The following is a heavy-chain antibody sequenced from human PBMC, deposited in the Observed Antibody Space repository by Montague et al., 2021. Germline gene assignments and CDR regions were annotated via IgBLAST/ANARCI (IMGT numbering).Heavy chain of an antibody. J-gene: IGHJ6*03. V-gene: IGHV4-38-2*02. CDR2: VPHGGRT. Sequence: SETLSLTCTVSRSLINSDYYWGRTRQPPGKGLEWMGSVPHGGRTYYNPSLKSRVTISVDTSNNHFSLKLSSVTAADTAMYYCARERDRYYYMDIWGKGTTITVSS. CDR3: ARERDRYYYMDI. CDR1: RSLINSDYY.